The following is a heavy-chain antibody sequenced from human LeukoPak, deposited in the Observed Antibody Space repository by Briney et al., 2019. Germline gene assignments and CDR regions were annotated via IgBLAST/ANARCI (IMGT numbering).Heavy chain of an antibody. Sequence: GASVKVSCKASGYTFTGYYMHWVRQAPGQGLEWMGWINPNSGGTNYAQKFQGRVTMTRDTSISTAYMELSRLRSDDTAVYYCARDADYGDYKGGSFDYWGQGTLVTVSS. CDR3: ARDADYGDYKGGSFDY. D-gene: IGHD4-17*01. V-gene: IGHV1-2*02. CDR1: GYTFTGYY. CDR2: INPNSGGT. J-gene: IGHJ4*02.